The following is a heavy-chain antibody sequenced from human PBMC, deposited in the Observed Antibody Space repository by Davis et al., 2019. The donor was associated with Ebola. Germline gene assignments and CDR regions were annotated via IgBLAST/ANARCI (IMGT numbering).Heavy chain of an antibody. D-gene: IGHD3-3*01. V-gene: IGHV3-7*03. CDR2: IKQDGSEK. J-gene: IGHJ4*02. CDR1: GGSISSYY. Sequence: ETLSLTCTVSGGSISSYYWSWVRQAPGKGLEWVANIKQDGSEKYYVDSVKGRFTISRDNAKNSLYLQMNSLRAEDTAVYYCARQYYDFWSGYSDYWGQGTLVTVSS. CDR3: ARQYYDFWSGYSDY.